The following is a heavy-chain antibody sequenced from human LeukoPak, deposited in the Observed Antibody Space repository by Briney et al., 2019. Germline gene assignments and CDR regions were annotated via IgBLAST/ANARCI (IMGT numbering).Heavy chain of an antibody. D-gene: IGHD1-14*01. Sequence: ASVAVSCKASGYTFTSYGISWVRQAPGQGLEWMGWISAYNGNTNDAQKLQGRVTKTSDTSTSTAYMELRSLRSDDTAVYYCARVFAINQAWFDPWGQGTLVTVSS. J-gene: IGHJ5*02. CDR3: ARVFAINQAWFDP. V-gene: IGHV1-18*01. CDR2: ISAYNGNT. CDR1: GYTFTSYG.